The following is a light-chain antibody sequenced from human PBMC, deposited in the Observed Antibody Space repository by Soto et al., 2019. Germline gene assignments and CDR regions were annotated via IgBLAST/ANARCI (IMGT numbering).Light chain of an antibody. CDR3: QQTKNWPPT. V-gene: IGKV3-11*01. CDR2: DVS. Sequence: EIVLTQSPATLSLSPGERATLSCRASQGISSFLAWYQQLPGQAPRLLIYDVSNRATGVPARFSGSGSGTGFTLTVGGLEPEGFAVYYCQQTKNWPPTCGHGTKVEIK. CDR1: QGISSF. J-gene: IGKJ1*01.